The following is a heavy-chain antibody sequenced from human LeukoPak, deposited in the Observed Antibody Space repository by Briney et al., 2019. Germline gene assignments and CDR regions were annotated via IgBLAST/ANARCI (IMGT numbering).Heavy chain of an antibody. J-gene: IGHJ4*02. V-gene: IGHV4-34*01. Sequence: PSETLSLTCAVYGGSFSGYYWSWIRQPPGKGLEWIGEINHSGSTNYNPSLKSRVTISVDTSKNQFSLKLSSVTAADTAVYYCARSRAYYYDSSGYYQMIYYFDYWGQGTLVTVSS. CDR2: INHSGST. CDR3: ARSRAYYYDSSGYYQMIYYFDY. CDR1: GGSFSGYY. D-gene: IGHD3-22*01.